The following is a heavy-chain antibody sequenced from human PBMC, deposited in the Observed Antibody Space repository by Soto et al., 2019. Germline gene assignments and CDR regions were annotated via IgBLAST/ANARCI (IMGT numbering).Heavy chain of an antibody. J-gene: IGHJ6*02. D-gene: IGHD6-19*01. Sequence: GGSLRLSCAASGFTFSSYGMHWVRQAPGKGLEWVAVISYDGSNKYYADSVKGRFTISRDNSKNTLYLQMNSLRAEDTAVYYCAKDHYARQWLVRGMDVWGQGTTVTVSS. CDR1: GFTFSSYG. V-gene: IGHV3-30*18. CDR2: ISYDGSNK. CDR3: AKDHYARQWLVRGMDV.